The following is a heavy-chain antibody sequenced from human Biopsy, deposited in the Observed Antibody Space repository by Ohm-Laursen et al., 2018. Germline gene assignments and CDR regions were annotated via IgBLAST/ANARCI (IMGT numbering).Heavy chain of an antibody. CDR3: ARTPRDSFWSGSYKRGLWFDP. Sequence: SETLSLTCSASGGSIISYYWTWIRQPPGKGLEWIGHVYNGGITNYNPSLKSRVTISKDTSKNQFSLQVNSVTAADTAVYYCARTPRDSFWSGSYKRGLWFDPWGQGTLVIVSS. J-gene: IGHJ5*02. CDR1: GGSIISYY. CDR2: VYNGGIT. D-gene: IGHD3-3*01. V-gene: IGHV4-59*01.